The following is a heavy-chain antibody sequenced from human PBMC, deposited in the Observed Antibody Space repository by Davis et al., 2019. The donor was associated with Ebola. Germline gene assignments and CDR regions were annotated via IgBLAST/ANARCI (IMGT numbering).Heavy chain of an antibody. CDR1: GYSFSSYW. Sequence: GESLKISCKGSGYSFSSYWIAWVRQMPGKGLEWMGIIYPGDSDTRYSPSFQGQVTISVDKFTTTAYLQWSSLKASDTAIYYCARHPKYSSGLRWFDPWGQGTLVTVSS. D-gene: IGHD6-19*01. V-gene: IGHV5-51*01. CDR2: IYPGDSDT. J-gene: IGHJ5*02. CDR3: ARHPKYSSGLRWFDP.